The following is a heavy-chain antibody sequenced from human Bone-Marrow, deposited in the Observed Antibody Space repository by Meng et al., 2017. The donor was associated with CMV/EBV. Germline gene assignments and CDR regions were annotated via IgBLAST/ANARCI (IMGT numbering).Heavy chain of an antibody. CDR3: ARDRGGCSSTSCYYYYYYGMDV. V-gene: IGHV3-11*04. CDR1: GFTFSDYY. CDR2: ISSSGSIT. D-gene: IGHD2-2*01. Sequence: GESLKISCAASGFTFSDYYMTWIRQAPGKGLEWVSYISSSGSITKYLDSLKGRSTISRDNAKNSLFLQMNSLTVEDTAVYYCARDRGGCSSTSCYYYYYYGMDVWGQGTTVTVSS. J-gene: IGHJ6*02.